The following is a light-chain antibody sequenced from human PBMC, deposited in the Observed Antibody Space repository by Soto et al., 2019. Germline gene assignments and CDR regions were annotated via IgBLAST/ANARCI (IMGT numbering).Light chain of an antibody. CDR2: EDN. Sequence: NFMLTQPHSVSESPGKTVTISCTRNRGSIASSYVQWHQQRPGSAPTTVIYEDNQRPSGVPDRFSGSIDSSSNSASLTIFGLTTEDGADYYCQSYDSNNQVFGGGTKLTVL. V-gene: IGLV6-57*04. J-gene: IGLJ3*02. CDR3: QSYDSNNQV. CDR1: RGSIASSY.